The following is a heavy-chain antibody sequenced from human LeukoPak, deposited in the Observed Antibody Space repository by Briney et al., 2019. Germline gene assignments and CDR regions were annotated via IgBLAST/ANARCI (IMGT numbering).Heavy chain of an antibody. CDR2: ISAYNGNT. CDR1: GYTFTSYG. J-gene: IGHJ5*02. D-gene: IGHD3-3*01. V-gene: IGHV1-18*01. Sequence: GASVKVSCKASGYTFTSYGISWVRQAPGQGLEWMGWISAYNGNTNYAQKLQGRVTMTTDTSTSTAYMELRSLRSDDTAVYYCARECVGDFWSGYYEYWFDPWGQGTLVTVSS. CDR3: ARECVGDFWSGYYEYWFDP.